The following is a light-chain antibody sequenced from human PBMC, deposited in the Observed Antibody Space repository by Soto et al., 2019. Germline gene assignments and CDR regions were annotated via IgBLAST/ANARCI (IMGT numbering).Light chain of an antibody. J-gene: IGLJ2*01. CDR1: SSNIGSNF. Sequence: QSVLTQPPSASGTPGLRVTISCSGSSSNIGSNFVYWYQHLPGAAPKLLIYGTHQRPSGVPDRFSASKSGASASLAISGLQSEDDADYYCVSWDGSLNSLLFGGGTKLTVL. CDR2: GTH. V-gene: IGLV1-47*01. CDR3: VSWDGSLNSLL.